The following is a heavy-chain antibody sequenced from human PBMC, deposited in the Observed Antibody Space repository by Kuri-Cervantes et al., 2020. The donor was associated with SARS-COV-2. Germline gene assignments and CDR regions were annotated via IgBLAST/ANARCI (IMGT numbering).Heavy chain of an antibody. CDR1: GFTFSASA. CDR2: IRSDGTYQ. D-gene: IGHD2-15*01. Sequence: GGSLRLXCAVSGFTFSASAMHWVRQSPGRGLEWLAYIRSDGTYQYYGDSVKGRFTISRDNSKNTLYLQMNSLRPEDTAVYYCGNDLAVAEDYYHYGMDVWGQGTTVTVSS. V-gene: IGHV3-30*02. CDR3: GNDLAVAEDYYHYGMDV. J-gene: IGHJ6*02.